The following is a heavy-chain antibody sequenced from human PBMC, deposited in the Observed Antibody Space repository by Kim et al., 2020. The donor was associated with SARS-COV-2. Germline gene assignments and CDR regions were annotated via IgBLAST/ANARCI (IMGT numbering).Heavy chain of an antibody. D-gene: IGHD3-22*01. Sequence: SETLSLTCTVSGGSISSSSYYWGWIRQPPGKGLEWIGSIYYSGSTYYNPSLKSRVTISVDTSKNQFSLKLSSVTAADTAVYYCARYDYYDSSGYYLDYWGQGTLVTVSS. CDR1: GGSISSSSYY. CDR2: IYYSGST. CDR3: ARYDYYDSSGYYLDY. J-gene: IGHJ4*02. V-gene: IGHV4-39*01.